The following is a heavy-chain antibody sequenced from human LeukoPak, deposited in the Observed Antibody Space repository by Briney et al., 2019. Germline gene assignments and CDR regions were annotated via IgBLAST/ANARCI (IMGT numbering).Heavy chain of an antibody. CDR1: GFTFSSYG. D-gene: IGHD5-18*01. CDR2: ISYDGSNK. J-gene: IGHJ4*02. V-gene: IGHV3-30*03. Sequence: GRSLRLSCAASGFTFSSYGMHWVRQAPGKGLEWVAVISYDGSNKYYADSVKGRFTISRDNSHNTLYLQMHSLRAEDPAVYYWATNTAMDYYFDYWGQGTLVTVSS. CDR3: ATNTAMDYYFDY.